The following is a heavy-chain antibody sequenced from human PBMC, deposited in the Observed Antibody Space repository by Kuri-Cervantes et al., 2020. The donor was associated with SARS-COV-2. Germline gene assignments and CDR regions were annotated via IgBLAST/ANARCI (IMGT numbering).Heavy chain of an antibody. J-gene: IGHJ4*02. D-gene: IGHD3-3*01. V-gene: IGHV1-46*01. Sequence: ASVKVSCKASGYTFTSYYMHWVRQAPGQGLEWMGIINPSGGSTSYAQKFQGRVTMTRDTSTSTVYMELSSLGSEDTAVYYCARDWGQSRYDFWSGYALGYWGQGTLVTVSS. CDR3: ARDWGQSRYDFWSGYALGY. CDR1: GYTFTSYY. CDR2: INPSGGST.